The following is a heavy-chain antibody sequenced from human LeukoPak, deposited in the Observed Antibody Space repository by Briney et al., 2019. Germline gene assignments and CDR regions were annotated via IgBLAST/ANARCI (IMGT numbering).Heavy chain of an antibody. CDR1: GGSFSGYY. Sequence: SETLSLTCAVYGGSFSGYYWSWIRQPPGKGLEWIGEINHSGSINYNPSLKSRVTISVDTSKNQFSLKLSSVTAADTAVYYCARGPDYYDSSGYSYYFDYWGQGTLVTVSS. J-gene: IGHJ4*02. CDR3: ARGPDYYDSSGYSYYFDY. V-gene: IGHV4-34*01. D-gene: IGHD3-22*01. CDR2: INHSGSI.